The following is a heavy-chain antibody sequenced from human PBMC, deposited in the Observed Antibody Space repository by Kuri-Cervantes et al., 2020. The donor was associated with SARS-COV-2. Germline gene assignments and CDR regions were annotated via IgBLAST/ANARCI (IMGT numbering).Heavy chain of an antibody. CDR3: ARVLNRDFDWSEAFDI. Sequence: GESLKISCKASGYTFTSYAMHWVRQAPGQRLEWMGWINAGNGNTKYSQKFQGRVTITRDTSASTAYMELSSLRSEDTAVYYCARVLNRDFDWSEAFDIWGQGTMVTVSS. J-gene: IGHJ3*02. D-gene: IGHD3-9*01. CDR2: INAGNGNT. V-gene: IGHV1-3*01. CDR1: GYTFTSYA.